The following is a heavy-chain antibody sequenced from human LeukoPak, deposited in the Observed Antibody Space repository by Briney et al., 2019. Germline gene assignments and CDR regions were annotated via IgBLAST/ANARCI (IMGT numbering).Heavy chain of an antibody. V-gene: IGHV4-30-2*01. CDR1: GGSISRGGYY. D-gene: IGHD1-26*01. CDR3: ERGDYSGSYYVDY. J-gene: IGHJ4*02. CDR2: IYHSRST. Sequence: TLSLTCTVSGGSISRGGYYWGWLRQPPGKGLEWFGYIYHSRSTYYNPSLKRRVTISVDRTKNQFSLKLSSVTAADTAVYYCERGDYSGSYYVDYWGQGTLVTVSS.